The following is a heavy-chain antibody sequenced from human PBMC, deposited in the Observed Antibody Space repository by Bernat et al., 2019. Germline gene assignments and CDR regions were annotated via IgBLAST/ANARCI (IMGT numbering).Heavy chain of an antibody. J-gene: IGHJ6*02. Sequence: QVQLVQSGAEVKKPGASVKVSCKASGYTFTGYYMHWVRQAPGQGLEWMGWINPNSGGTNYAQKCPGWVTMTRDTSLSTAYMELGRLRSDDTAVYYCARGKIGAAEYYYYYGMDVWGQGTTVTVSS. CDR3: ARGKIGAAEYYYYYGMDV. D-gene: IGHD6-13*01. V-gene: IGHV1-2*04. CDR2: INPNSGGT. CDR1: GYTFTGYY.